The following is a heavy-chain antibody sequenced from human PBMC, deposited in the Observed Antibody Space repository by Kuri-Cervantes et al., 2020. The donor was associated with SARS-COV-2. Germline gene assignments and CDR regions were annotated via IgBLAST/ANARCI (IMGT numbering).Heavy chain of an antibody. CDR3: AHVLWGSFHWLDP. CDR2: IYWNDDK. Sequence: SDPTLVKPTQTLTLTCTFSGFSLTTYGVGVGWIRQPPGKALEWLALIYWNDDKRYSPSLKSRLTISMDTSKNQVVLTMTGMDPVDTATYYCAHVLWGSFHWLDPWGQGTRVTSPQ. J-gene: IGHJ5*02. V-gene: IGHV2-5*01. D-gene: IGHD3-16*01. CDR1: GFSLTTYGVG.